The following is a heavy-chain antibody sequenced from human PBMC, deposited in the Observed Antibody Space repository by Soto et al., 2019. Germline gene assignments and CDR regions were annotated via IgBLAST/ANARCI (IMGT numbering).Heavy chain of an antibody. CDR3: ARERSSSSLDY. Sequence: ASVKVSCTASGYTFTIYDVNWVRQATGQGLEWMGWMNPNSGNTGYAQKFQGRVTMTRNTSISTAYMELSSLTSEDTAVYYCARERSSSSLDYWGQGTLVTVSS. D-gene: IGHD6-6*01. V-gene: IGHV1-8*01. CDR1: GYTFTIYD. J-gene: IGHJ4*02. CDR2: MNPNSGNT.